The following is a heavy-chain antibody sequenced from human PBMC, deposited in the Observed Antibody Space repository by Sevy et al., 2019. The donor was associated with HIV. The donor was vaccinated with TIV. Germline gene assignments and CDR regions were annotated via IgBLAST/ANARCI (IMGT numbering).Heavy chain of an antibody. CDR3: AREGCTRPHDY. CDR1: GFYFNIYS. Sequence: GGSLRLSCVVSGFYFNIYSMSWVRQAPGKGLEWVSTLSFGCGKINYADSVKGRFIISRDDSKNTLYLQMNSLRAEDTAVYFCAREGCTRPHDYWGQRTLVTVSS. V-gene: IGHV3-23*01. J-gene: IGHJ4*02. D-gene: IGHD2-8*01. CDR2: LSFGCGKI.